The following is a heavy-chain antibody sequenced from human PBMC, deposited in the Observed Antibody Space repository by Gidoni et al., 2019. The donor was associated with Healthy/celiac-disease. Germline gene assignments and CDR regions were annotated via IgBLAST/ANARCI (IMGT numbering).Heavy chain of an antibody. J-gene: IGHJ6*02. CDR1: GFTFSSYG. CDR2: IWYDGSNK. CDR3: ARDRYDSSGYYFVYYYYGMDV. V-gene: IGHV3-33*01. Sequence: QVQLVESGGGVVQPGRSLRLSCAASGFTFSSYGLHWARQAPGKGLEWVAVIWYDGSNKYYADSVKGRFTISRDNSKNTLYLQMNSLRAEDTAVYYCARDRYDSSGYYFVYYYYGMDVWGQGTTVTVSS. D-gene: IGHD3-22*01.